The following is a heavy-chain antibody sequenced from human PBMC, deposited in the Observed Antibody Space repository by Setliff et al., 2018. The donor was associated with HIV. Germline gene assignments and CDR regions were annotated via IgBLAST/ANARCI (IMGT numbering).Heavy chain of an antibody. Sequence: GASVKVSCKASGYTFTDYYIHWVRQAPGQGLEWMGWINPDTGGTNSAQRFQGRVTMTRDMSITTAYMELSSLKSDDTAMYYCTRGMGVTGRLSFWGQGTLVTVSS. CDR1: GYTFTDYY. V-gene: IGHV1-2*02. CDR2: INPDTGGT. D-gene: IGHD6-6*01. CDR3: TRGMGVTGRLSF. J-gene: IGHJ4*02.